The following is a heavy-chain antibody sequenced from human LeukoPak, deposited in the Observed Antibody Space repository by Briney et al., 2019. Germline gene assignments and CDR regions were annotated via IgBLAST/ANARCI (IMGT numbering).Heavy chain of an antibody. CDR2: INHRGGA. D-gene: IGHD3-16*01. CDR3: ARGGGETSNNNSLRWSDP. V-gene: IGHV4-34*01. Sequence: PSETLSLTCAVYGDSFRGYYWSWLRHPPGKGLEWIGEINHRGGANYNPTLKSRVTISVDTSKNQFSLKLSYVTAADTAVYYCARGGGETSNNNSLRWSDPWGQGTLVTVSS. CDR1: GDSFRGYY. J-gene: IGHJ5*02.